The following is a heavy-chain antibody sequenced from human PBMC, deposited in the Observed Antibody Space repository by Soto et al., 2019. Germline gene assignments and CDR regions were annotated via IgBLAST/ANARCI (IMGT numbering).Heavy chain of an antibody. Sequence: ASVKVSCKASGYTFTGYYMHWVRQAPGQGLEWMGWINPNSGGTNYAQKFQGRVTMTRDTSISTAYMELSRLRSDDTAVYYCARPHYYDTQGDYWGQGTLVTVSS. CDR3: ARPHYYDTQGDY. D-gene: IGHD3-22*01. CDR1: GYTFTGYY. J-gene: IGHJ4*02. V-gene: IGHV1-2*02. CDR2: INPNSGGT.